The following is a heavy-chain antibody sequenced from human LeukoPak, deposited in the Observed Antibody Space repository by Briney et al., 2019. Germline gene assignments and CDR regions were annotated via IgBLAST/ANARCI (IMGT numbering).Heavy chain of an antibody. CDR2: IYYSGST. V-gene: IGHV4-39*07. CDR1: AGSISSSSYY. Sequence: SETLSHTCTVSAGSISSSSYYWGWIRQPPGKGLEWIGSIYYSGSTYYNPSLKSRVTISVDTSKNQFSLKLSSVTAADTAVYYCARDHGSGSYGIDYWGQGTLVTVSS. D-gene: IGHD3-10*01. CDR3: ARDHGSGSYGIDY. J-gene: IGHJ4*02.